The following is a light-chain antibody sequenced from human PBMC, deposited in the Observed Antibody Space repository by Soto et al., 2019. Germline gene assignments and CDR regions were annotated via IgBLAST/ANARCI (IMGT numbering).Light chain of an antibody. Sequence: ELVLTQSPDTLSLAPGDTATLSCRASQSLSSSYLAWYQQRPGQAPRLLIYGASSRDTGIPDRFGGSGSGTDVTLTIRRLEPEDVAVYYCQHFGGSHYNFGQRTKLDIK. V-gene: IGKV3-20*01. CDR3: QHFGGSHYN. CDR1: QSLSSSY. J-gene: IGKJ2*01. CDR2: GAS.